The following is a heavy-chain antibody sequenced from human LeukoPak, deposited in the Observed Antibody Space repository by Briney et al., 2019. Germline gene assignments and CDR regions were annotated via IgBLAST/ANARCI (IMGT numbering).Heavy chain of an antibody. CDR1: GFTFSSYW. CDR3: ARAHGEFRGYSGYDGYYFDY. D-gene: IGHD5-12*01. Sequence: PGGSLRLSCAASGFTFSSYWMSWVRQAPGKGLEWVANIKQDGSEKYYVDSVKGRFTISRDNAKNSLYLQMNSLRAEDTAVYYCARAHGEFRGYSGYDGYYFDYWGQGTLVTVSS. V-gene: IGHV3-7*03. J-gene: IGHJ4*02. CDR2: IKQDGSEK.